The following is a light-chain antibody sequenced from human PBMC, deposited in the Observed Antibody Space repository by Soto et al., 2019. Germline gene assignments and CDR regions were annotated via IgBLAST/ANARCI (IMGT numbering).Light chain of an antibody. J-gene: IGKJ4*01. Sequence: SGGASQGIGDTLAWYQQKPGQTPRLLIYDSSTRAIGIPIRFSGSGSGIDFTLTFSGLALQHFAVYYCQQYGSSPGTVGGGTKLDIK. CDR1: QGIGDT. V-gene: IGKV3D-11*03. CDR2: DSS. CDR3: QQYGSSPGT.